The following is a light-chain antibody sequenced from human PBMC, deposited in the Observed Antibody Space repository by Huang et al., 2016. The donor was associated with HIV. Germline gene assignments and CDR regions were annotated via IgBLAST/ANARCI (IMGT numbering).Light chain of an antibody. CDR2: AAS. CDR3: QQSYSTPRT. V-gene: IGKV1-39*01. Sequence: DIQMTQSPSSLSASVGDRVTITCRASQSVSSYLNWYQQKPGKAPKFLIYAASSLQSGVPSRFSGSGSGTDFTLTISSLQPEDFATYYCQQSYSTPRTFGQGTRLGIK. CDR1: QSVSSY. J-gene: IGKJ5*01.